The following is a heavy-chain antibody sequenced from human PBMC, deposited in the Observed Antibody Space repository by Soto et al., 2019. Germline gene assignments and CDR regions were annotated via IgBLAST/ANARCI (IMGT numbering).Heavy chain of an antibody. D-gene: IGHD2-15*01. V-gene: IGHV3-30-3*01. CDR2: ISYDGSNK. CDR3: ARVGLLHYFDY. J-gene: IGHJ4*02. Sequence: QVQLVESGGGVVQPGRSLRLSCAASGFTFSSYAMHWVRQAPGKGLAWVAVISYDGSNKYYADSVKGRFTISRDNSKNALVLQMSSLRAVDTAVYYCARVGLLHYFDYWGQRTLVIVSS. CDR1: GFTFSSYA.